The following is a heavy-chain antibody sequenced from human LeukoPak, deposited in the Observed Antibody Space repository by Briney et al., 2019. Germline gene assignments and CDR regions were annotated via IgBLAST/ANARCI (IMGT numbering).Heavy chain of an antibody. CDR2: ISDSGGST. D-gene: IGHD3-10*01. J-gene: IGHJ2*01. V-gene: IGHV3-23*01. CDR1: GFTFSSYT. Sequence: PGGSLRLSCAASGFTFSSYTMKWVRQAPGKGLEWVSGISDSGGSTYYADSVKGRFTISRDNSKNTLYLQVNSLRAEDTAVYYCAEDRRISPYWYFEIWGRGTLVTASS. CDR3: AEDRRISPYWYFEI.